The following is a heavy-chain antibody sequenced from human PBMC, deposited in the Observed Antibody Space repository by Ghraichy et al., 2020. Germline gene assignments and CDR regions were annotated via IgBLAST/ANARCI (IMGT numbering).Heavy chain of an antibody. CDR1: GFTFSSSW. CDR3: AKGGWYPDY. Sequence: GGSLRLSCAASGFTFSSSWMSWVRQAPGKGLEWVANIKQDGSEESYVDSVKGRFTISRDNAKNLLYLQMNSLRADDTAVYYCAKGGWYPDYWGQGTLVTVSS. V-gene: IGHV3-7*01. J-gene: IGHJ4*02. D-gene: IGHD6-19*01. CDR2: IKQDGSEE.